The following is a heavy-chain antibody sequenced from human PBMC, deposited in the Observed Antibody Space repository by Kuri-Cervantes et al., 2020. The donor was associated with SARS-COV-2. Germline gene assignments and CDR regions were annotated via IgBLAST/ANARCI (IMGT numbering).Heavy chain of an antibody. CDR2: INPSGGST. CDR3: AREVSYGDDTPTYYYGMDV. Sequence: ASVQVSCKASGYTFTGYYMHWVRQAPGKGRVGMGIINPSGGSTSYGQKFQGRVTMTRDTSTSTVYMDLSSLRSENPAVYYCAREVSYGDDTPTYYYGMDVWGQGTTVTVSS. J-gene: IGHJ6*02. CDR1: GYTFTGYY. D-gene: IGHD4-17*01. V-gene: IGHV1-46*01.